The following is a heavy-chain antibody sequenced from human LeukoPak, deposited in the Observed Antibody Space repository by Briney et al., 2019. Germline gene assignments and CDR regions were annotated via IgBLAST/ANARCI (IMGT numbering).Heavy chain of an antibody. J-gene: IGHJ4*02. CDR2: ISSSSSYI. D-gene: IGHD3-3*01. CDR1: GFTFSSYA. CDR3: ARDPEGVWSGYYFDY. V-gene: IGHV3-21*01. Sequence: GGSLRLSCAASGFTFSSYAMSWVRQAPGKGLEWVSSISSSSSYIYYADSVKGRFTISRDNAKNSLYLQMNSLRAEDTAVYYCARDPEGVWSGYYFDYWGQGTLVTVSS.